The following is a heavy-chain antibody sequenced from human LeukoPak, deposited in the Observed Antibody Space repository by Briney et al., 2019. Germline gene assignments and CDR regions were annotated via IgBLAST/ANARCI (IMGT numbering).Heavy chain of an antibody. CDR1: GFTFSSYV. V-gene: IGHV3-23*01. J-gene: IGHJ3*02. CDR2: ISGSGGST. Sequence: GGSLRLSCAASGFTFSSYVMTWVRQAPGKGLEWVSGISGSGGSTHYTDSVKGRFTISRDNSKNTLNPQMNSLRAEDTAVYYCAKHSSGWYNDAFDKWGQGTMVTVSS. D-gene: IGHD6-19*01. CDR3: AKHSSGWYNDAFDK.